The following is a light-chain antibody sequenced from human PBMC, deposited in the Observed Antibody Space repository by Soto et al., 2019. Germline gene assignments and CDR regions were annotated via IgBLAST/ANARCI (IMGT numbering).Light chain of an antibody. CDR1: QSVSNNY. CDR2: GAS. CDR3: QQYGSSYPWT. V-gene: IGKV3-20*01. Sequence: EIVLTQSSGTLSLSPGERATLSCRASQSVSNNYLAWYQQKPGQAPRLLIYGASNRATGIPDRFSGSGSGTDFTLTISRLEPEDFAVYYCQQYGSSYPWTFGQGTKVDIK. J-gene: IGKJ1*01.